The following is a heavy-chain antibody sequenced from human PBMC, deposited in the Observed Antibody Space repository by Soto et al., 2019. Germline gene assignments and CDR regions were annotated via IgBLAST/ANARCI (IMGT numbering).Heavy chain of an antibody. CDR2: IYYSGST. V-gene: IGHV4-59*01. CDR1: GGSISSYY. J-gene: IGHJ5*02. Sequence: PSETLSLTCTVSGGSISSYYWSWIRQPPGKGLEWIGYIYYSGSTNYNPSLKSRVTISVDTSKNQFSLKLSSVTAADTAVYYCARFFIMVGGFIIPRGSDPWGRGPL. CDR3: ARFFIMVGGFIIPRGSDP. D-gene: IGHD3-10*01.